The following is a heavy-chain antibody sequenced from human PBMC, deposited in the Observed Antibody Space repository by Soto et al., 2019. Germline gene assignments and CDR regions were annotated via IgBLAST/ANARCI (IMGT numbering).Heavy chain of an antibody. Sequence: SETLSLTCTVSGGSITTYYWSWIRQPPGKGLEWIAYIYYRGTNTYNPSLESRVTMSVDTSKNQFSLKLSSVTAADTAVYYCARTTYTTSNYFDYWGHGTLVTVSS. CDR3: ARTTYTTSNYFDY. V-gene: IGHV4-59*01. CDR1: GGSITTYY. CDR2: IYYRGTN. D-gene: IGHD2-2*02. J-gene: IGHJ4*01.